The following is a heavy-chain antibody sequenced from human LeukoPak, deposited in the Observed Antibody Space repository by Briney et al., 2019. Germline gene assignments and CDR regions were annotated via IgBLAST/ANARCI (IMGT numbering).Heavy chain of an antibody. CDR1: GGSITSGSYY. J-gene: IGHJ3*02. CDR3: ARVPPGYAFDI. D-gene: IGHD3-10*01. Sequence: SETLSLTCTVSGGSITSGSYYWSWIRQPAGKGLEWIGRIYTSGSTNYNPSLKSRVTISIDTSKNQFSLKLSSVTAADTAVYYCARVPPGYAFDIWGQGTMVTVSS. V-gene: IGHV4-61*02. CDR2: IYTSGST.